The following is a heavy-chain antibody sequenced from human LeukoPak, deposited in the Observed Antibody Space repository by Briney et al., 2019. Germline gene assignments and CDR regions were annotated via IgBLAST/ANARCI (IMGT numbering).Heavy chain of an antibody. D-gene: IGHD6-19*01. Sequence: SETLSLTCTVSGGSMSSSSYYWGWIRQSPGKGLEWIGSIYYSGANHYNPSLESRVTMSVDTSKNQFSVKLTSVTATDTAVYYCVRVRGYWLVRGYLDYWGQGTQVTVSS. J-gene: IGHJ4*02. CDR3: VRVRGYWLVRGYLDY. V-gene: IGHV4-39*02. CDR1: GGSMSSSSYY. CDR2: IYYSGAN.